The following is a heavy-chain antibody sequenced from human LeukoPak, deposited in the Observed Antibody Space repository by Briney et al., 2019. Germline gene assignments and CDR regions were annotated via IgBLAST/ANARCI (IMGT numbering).Heavy chain of an antibody. V-gene: IGHV3-30*18. CDR2: TSYDGTTK. CDR3: EKDATLFGDQYFDY. Sequence: GGSLRLSCAASGFTFSSHGMHWVRQAPGKALEWVAVTSYDGTTKYYADSAKGRFNISRDNSKNTLYLQMNSLRVDDTAVYYCEKDATLFGDQYFDYWGQGTLVIVSS. CDR1: GFTFSSHG. J-gene: IGHJ4*02. D-gene: IGHD3-10*01.